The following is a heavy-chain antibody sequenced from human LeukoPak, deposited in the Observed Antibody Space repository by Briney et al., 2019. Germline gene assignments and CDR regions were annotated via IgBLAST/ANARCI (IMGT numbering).Heavy chain of an antibody. D-gene: IGHD3-10*01. CDR1: GYTFTDYY. CDR3: ARDGSGSYYLYYYHGMDV. Sequence: GASVKVSCKASGYTFTDYYMHWVRQAPGQGLEWMGWINPNSGGTNYAQKFQGWVTMTRDTSINTAYMELSRLRSDDTAVYYCARDGSGSYYLYYYHGMDVWGQGTTVTVSS. V-gene: IGHV1-2*04. J-gene: IGHJ6*02. CDR2: INPNSGGT.